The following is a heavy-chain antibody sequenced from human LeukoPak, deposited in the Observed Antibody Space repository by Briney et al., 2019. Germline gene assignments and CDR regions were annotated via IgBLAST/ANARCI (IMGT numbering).Heavy chain of an antibody. CDR1: GFTFSSYG. D-gene: IGHD6-19*01. CDR3: AKTDGYTSGWSGIDY. Sequence: GRSLRLSCAASGFTFSSYGMHWVRQAPGKGLEWVAVIRYDGSNKYYADSVKGRFTISRDNSKNTLYLQMNSLRVEDTAVYYCAKTDGYTSGWSGIDYWGQGTLVTVSS. CDR2: IRYDGSNK. V-gene: IGHV3-33*06. J-gene: IGHJ4*02.